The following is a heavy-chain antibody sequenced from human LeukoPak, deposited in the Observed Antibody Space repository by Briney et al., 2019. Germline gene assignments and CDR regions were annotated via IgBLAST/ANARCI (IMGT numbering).Heavy chain of an antibody. J-gene: IGHJ4*02. D-gene: IGHD2-2*01. Sequence: GGSLRLSCAASVFTFSSYGMHWVRQAPGKGLEWVAFIRYDGSNKYYADSVKGRFTISRDNSKNTLYLQMNSLRAEDTAVYYCANEVVGPAASFYYWAQGTLVTVSS. CDR1: VFTFSSYG. CDR2: IRYDGSNK. V-gene: IGHV3-30*02. CDR3: ANEVVGPAASFYY.